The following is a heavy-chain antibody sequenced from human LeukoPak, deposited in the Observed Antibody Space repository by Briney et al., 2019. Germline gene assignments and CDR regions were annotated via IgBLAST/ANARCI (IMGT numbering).Heavy chain of an antibody. CDR3: ARDRYYYDTSGYYYFDC. V-gene: IGHV3-7*04. J-gene: IGHJ4*02. Sequence: PGGSLRLSCAASGFTFGYYWMTWVRQAPGKGLEWVANIKEDGSEKYYLDSVKGRFTISRDNAKNSLYLQMTSLRAEDTAVYYCARDRYYYDTSGYYYFDCWGQGTLVTVSS. D-gene: IGHD3-22*01. CDR1: GFTFGYYW. CDR2: IKEDGSEK.